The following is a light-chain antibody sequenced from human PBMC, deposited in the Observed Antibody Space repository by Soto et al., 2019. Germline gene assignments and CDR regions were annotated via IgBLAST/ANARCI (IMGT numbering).Light chain of an antibody. CDR1: QGIRID. J-gene: IGKJ4*01. CDR3: LQDYSYPLT. V-gene: IGKV1-6*01. Sequence: AIQMTQSPSSLSASVGDRVTITCRASQGIRIDLGWYQQTQGKAPKLLIYAASKSQSGVPSRFSGSGSGTDFTLTISSLQPEDFATYYCLQDYSYPLTFGGGTRVEVK. CDR2: AAS.